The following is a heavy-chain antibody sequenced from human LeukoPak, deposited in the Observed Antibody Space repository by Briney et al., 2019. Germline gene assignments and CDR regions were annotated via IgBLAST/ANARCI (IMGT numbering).Heavy chain of an antibody. CDR2: VSSRSTYI. CDR1: GFTFSSYS. Sequence: PGGSLRLSYAAFGFTFSSYSMNWVRQAPGKGLEWVSSVSSRSTYINYADSVKGRFTISRDDAKNSLYLQMNSLRAEDTAVYYCARGGGYCGGDCYGIDYWGQGTLVTVSS. D-gene: IGHD2-21*01. V-gene: IGHV3-21*01. CDR3: ARGGGYCGGDCYGIDY. J-gene: IGHJ4*02.